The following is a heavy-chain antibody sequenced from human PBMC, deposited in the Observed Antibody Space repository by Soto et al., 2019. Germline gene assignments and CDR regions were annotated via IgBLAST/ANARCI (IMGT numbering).Heavy chain of an antibody. CDR1: GGSFSGYY. J-gene: IGHJ3*02. D-gene: IGHD2-2*01. CDR3: ARVHCSSTSCYAHDAFDI. CDR2: INHSGST. Sequence: QVQLQQWGAGLLKPSETLSLTCAVYGGSFSGYYWSWIRQPPGKGLEWIGEINHSGSTNYNPSLKSRVTISVDTSTNQFSLKLSSVTAADTAVYYCARVHCSSTSCYAHDAFDIWGQGTMVTVSS. V-gene: IGHV4-34*01.